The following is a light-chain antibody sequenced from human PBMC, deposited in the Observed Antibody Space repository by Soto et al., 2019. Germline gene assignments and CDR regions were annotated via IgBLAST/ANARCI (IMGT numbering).Light chain of an antibody. V-gene: IGKV3-11*01. J-gene: IGKJ3*01. CDR3: QHYSRWHREA. CDR1: QRVSSY. CDR2: EAS. Sequence: EIVLTQSPATLSLSPGERATLSCRASQRVSSYLAWYQQKPGQAPRLLIYEASKRATGIPARFSGSGSGTAFSLTISSLEPEDFAVYFCQHYSRWHREAFGPGTTVDIK.